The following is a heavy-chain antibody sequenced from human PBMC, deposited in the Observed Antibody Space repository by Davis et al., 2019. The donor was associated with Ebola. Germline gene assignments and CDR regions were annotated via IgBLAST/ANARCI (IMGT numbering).Heavy chain of an antibody. J-gene: IGHJ4*02. CDR3: AKGSIAVALFDC. D-gene: IGHD6-19*01. CDR2: ISSSSSYI. V-gene: IGHV3-21*01. Sequence: GESLKISCAASGFTFSSYSMNCLRQAPGKGLEWVSSISSSSSYIYYADSVKGRFTISRDNAKNSLYLQMNSLRAEDTAVYYCAKGSIAVALFDCWGQGTLVTVSS. CDR1: GFTFSSYS.